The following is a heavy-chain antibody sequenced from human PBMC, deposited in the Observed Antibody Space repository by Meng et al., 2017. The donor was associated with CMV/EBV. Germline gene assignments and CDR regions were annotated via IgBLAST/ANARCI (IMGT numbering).Heavy chain of an antibody. Sequence: SVKVSCKASGGTFSSYTISWVRQAPGQGLRWMGGIIPILGTANYAQKFQGRVTITADKSTSTAYMELSSLRSEDTAVYYCARQLTTVGIRGMDVWGQGTTVTVSS. CDR2: IIPILGTA. CDR1: GGTFSSYT. D-gene: IGHD4-23*01. CDR3: ARQLTTVGIRGMDV. V-gene: IGHV1-69*08. J-gene: IGHJ6*02.